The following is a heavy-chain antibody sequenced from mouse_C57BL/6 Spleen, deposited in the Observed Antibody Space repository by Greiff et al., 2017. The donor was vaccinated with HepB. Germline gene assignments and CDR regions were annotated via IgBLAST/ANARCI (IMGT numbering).Heavy chain of an antibody. V-gene: IGHV1-55*01. CDR3: ARWGTTAGAMDY. CDR1: GYTFTSYW. CDR2: IYPGSGST. J-gene: IGHJ4*01. Sequence: QVQLQQPGAELVKPGASVKMSCKASGYTFTSYWITWVKQRPGQGLEWIGDIYPGSGSTNYNEKFKSKATLTVDTSSSTAYMQLSSLTSEDSAVYYCARWGTTAGAMDYWGQGTSVTVSS. D-gene: IGHD1-2*01.